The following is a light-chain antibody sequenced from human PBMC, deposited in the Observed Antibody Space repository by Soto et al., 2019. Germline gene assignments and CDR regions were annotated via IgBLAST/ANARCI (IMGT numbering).Light chain of an antibody. CDR3: QQYNNWPPYT. CDR1: QSVSSK. Sequence: DTLMTQSPATLSVSPGERATLSCRASQSVSSKLVWYQQKPGQAPRLLIYNASTRATDIPARFSGSGSGTEFTLSISSLQSEDFEVYYCQQYNNWPPYTFGQGTKLEI. J-gene: IGKJ2*01. CDR2: NAS. V-gene: IGKV3-15*01.